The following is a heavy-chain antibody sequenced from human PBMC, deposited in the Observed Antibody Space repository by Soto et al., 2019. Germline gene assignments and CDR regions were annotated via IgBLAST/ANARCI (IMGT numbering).Heavy chain of an antibody. V-gene: IGHV3-66*01. CDR2: IYSGGDT. CDR3: ASRNNPYGTYDY. Sequence: EVQLVESGGGLVQPGGSLRLSCAASGFTVSANYMSWVRQAPGKGLELVSMIYSGGDTYYADYVKGRFITSRDNSKNTLYRQMNILRADDTAVYYCASRNNPYGTYDYWGQGTLVTVSS. CDR1: GFTVSANY. D-gene: IGHD1-1*01. J-gene: IGHJ4*02.